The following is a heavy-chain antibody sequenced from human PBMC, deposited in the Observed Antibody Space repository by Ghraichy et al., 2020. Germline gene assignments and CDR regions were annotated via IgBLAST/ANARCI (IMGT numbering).Heavy chain of an antibody. J-gene: IGHJ4*02. CDR1: GFAFSNAW. Sequence: LSLTCAASGFAFSNAWMSWGRQAPGKGLEWVGRIKSETSGWTIESAAPVQHRFTISRDDSKNTLYLQMNSLKTEDTAVYYCTTNLAYWGRGTLVTVSS. D-gene: IGHD1-14*01. V-gene: IGHV3-15*01. CDR2: IKSETSGWTI. CDR3: TTNLAY.